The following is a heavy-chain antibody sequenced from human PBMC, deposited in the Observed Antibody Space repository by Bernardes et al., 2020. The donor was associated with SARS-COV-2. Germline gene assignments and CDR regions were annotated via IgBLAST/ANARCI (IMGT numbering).Heavy chain of an antibody. CDR2: INHSGST. CDR1: GGSFSGYY. D-gene: IGHD2-15*01. J-gene: IGHJ6*02. V-gene: IGHV4-34*01. Sequence: ETLSLTCAVYGGSFSGYYWSWIRQPPGKGLEWIGEINHSGSTNYNPSLKSRVTISVDTSKNQFSLKLSSVTAADTAVYYCAREGCSGGSCYSRNYYYYYGMDVWGQGTTVTVSS. CDR3: AREGCSGGSCYSRNYYYYYGMDV.